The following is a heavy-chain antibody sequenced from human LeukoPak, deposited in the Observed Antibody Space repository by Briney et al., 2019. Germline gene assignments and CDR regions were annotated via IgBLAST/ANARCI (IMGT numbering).Heavy chain of an antibody. J-gene: IGHJ2*01. Sequence: SQTLSLTCTVSGGSISSGDYYWSWLRQPPGKGLEWIGYIYYSGSTYYNPSLKSRVTISVDTSKNQFSLKLSSVTAADTAVYYCARRDTGYCTNGVCQALYWYFDLWGRGTLVTVSS. CDR1: GGSISSGDYY. D-gene: IGHD2-8*01. CDR3: ARRDTGYCTNGVCQALYWYFDL. CDR2: IYYSGST. V-gene: IGHV4-30-4*08.